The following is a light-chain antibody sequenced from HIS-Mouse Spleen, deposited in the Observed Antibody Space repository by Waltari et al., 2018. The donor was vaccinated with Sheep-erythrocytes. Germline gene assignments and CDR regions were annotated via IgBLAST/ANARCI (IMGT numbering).Light chain of an antibody. CDR3: QQFNNYPRT. CDR2: DAS. J-gene: IGKJ1*01. Sequence: AIQLTQSPSSLSSSVGDRVTITCRSSQGISSALAWYHQKPGNAPKLLSYDASSLESGVPSRFSGSGSGTDFTITISSLQPEDFATYYCQQFNNYPRTFGQGTKVAIK. CDR1: QGISSA. V-gene: IGKV1D-13*01.